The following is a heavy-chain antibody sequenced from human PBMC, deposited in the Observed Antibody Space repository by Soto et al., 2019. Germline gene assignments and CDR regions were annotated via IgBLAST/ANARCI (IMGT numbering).Heavy chain of an antibody. V-gene: IGHV3-21*01. D-gene: IGHD6-6*01. CDR1: GFTFSSYS. Sequence: EVQLVESGGGLVKPGGSLRLSCAASGFTFSSYSMNWVRQAPGKGLEWVSSISSSSSYIYYADSVKGRFTISRDNAKNSLYLQMNSLRADDTAVYYCARTYSSSPWADYYYYGMDVWGQGTTVTVSS. J-gene: IGHJ6*02. CDR3: ARTYSSSPWADYYYYGMDV. CDR2: ISSSSSYI.